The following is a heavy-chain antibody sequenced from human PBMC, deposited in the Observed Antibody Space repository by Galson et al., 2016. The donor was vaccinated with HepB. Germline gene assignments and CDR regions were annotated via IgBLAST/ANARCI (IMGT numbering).Heavy chain of an antibody. J-gene: IGHJ6*02. Sequence: SLRLSCAASGFISSSYWMSWVRQAPGKGLEWVANIKQDGSEKYYMDSVKGRFTISRDNSKNTLDSQMNSLRAEGTAVYYCAKDSLVYAIDHYYGMDVWGQGTTVTVSS. CDR1: GFISSSYW. CDR3: AKDSLVYAIDHYYGMDV. V-gene: IGHV3-7*01. CDR2: IKQDGSEK. D-gene: IGHD2-8*01.